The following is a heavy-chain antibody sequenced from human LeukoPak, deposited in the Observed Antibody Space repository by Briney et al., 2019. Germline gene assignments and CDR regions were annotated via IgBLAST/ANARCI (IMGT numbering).Heavy chain of an antibody. J-gene: IGHJ4*02. CDR3: ARGSDSGYDSVTFDY. CDR2: IYYSGST. CDR1: GGSIGSSSYH. D-gene: IGHD5-12*01. Sequence: PSETLSLTCTVSGGSIGSSSYHWGWIRQPPGKGLEWIGYIYYSGSTYYNPSLKSRVTISVDTSKNQFSLKLSSVTAADTAVYYCARGSDSGYDSVTFDYWGQGTLVTVSS. V-gene: IGHV4-31*03.